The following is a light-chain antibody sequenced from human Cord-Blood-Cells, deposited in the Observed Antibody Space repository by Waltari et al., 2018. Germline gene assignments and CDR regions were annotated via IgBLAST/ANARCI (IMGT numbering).Light chain of an antibody. Sequence: SALTQPPSASGSPGQSVTISCTGSSSDVGGYNYVSWYQQHPGKAPKLMIYEVSKRPSGVTDRFSGSKSGNTASLTDSGLHAEEEADYYCSSYAGSNNYVIGTGTKVTVL. CDR2: EVS. V-gene: IGLV2-8*01. CDR3: SSYAGSNNYV. J-gene: IGLJ1*01. CDR1: SSDVGGYNY.